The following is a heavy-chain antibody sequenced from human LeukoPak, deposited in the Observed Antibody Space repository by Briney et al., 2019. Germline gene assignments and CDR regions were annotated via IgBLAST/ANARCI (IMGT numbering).Heavy chain of an antibody. CDR1: GYTFTDYY. Sequence: ASVKVSCKVSGYTFTDYYMHWVQQAPGKELEWMGLVDPEDGETIYAEKFQGRVTITADTSTDTAYMELSSLRSEDTAVYYCATTPSRMDAFDIWGQGTMVTVSS. J-gene: IGHJ3*02. CDR3: ATTPSRMDAFDI. D-gene: IGHD2-15*01. V-gene: IGHV1-69-2*01. CDR2: VDPEDGET.